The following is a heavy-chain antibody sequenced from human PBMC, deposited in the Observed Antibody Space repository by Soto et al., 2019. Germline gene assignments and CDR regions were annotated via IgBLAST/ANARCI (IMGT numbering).Heavy chain of an antibody. Sequence: QVQLQESGPGLVKPSGTLSLTCAVSRGSISSSNWWSWVRQSPGKGLEWIGAMYHTGSTNYSPSLKTRVTMSVDKSKNQFSLKLSAVTAADTDVYYCARESSNESNVGYFDLWGRGTLVSVSS. CDR1: RGSISSSNW. CDR3: ARESSNESNVGYFDL. D-gene: IGHD2-21*01. CDR2: MYHTGST. V-gene: IGHV4-4*02. J-gene: IGHJ2*01.